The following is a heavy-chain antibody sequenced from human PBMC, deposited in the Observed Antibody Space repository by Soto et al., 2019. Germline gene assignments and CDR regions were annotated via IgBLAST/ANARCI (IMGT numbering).Heavy chain of an antibody. D-gene: IGHD3-3*01. CDR1: GGSISSHY. J-gene: IGHJ6*02. CDR3: ARLTIFGHYGMDV. V-gene: IGHV4-59*08. CDR2: IYHSGST. Sequence: SETLSLTCTVSGGSISSHYWSWIRQPPGKGLEWIGEIYHSGSTNYNPSLKSRVTISVDKSKNQFSLKLSSVTAADTAVYYCARLTIFGHYGMDVWGQGTTVTVSS.